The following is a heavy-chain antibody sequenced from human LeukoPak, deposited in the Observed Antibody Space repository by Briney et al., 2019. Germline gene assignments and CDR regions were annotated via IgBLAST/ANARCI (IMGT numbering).Heavy chain of an antibody. D-gene: IGHD6-19*01. V-gene: IGHV4-4*07. J-gene: IGHJ3*02. CDR1: GGSISSYY. CDR3: ARGISSGWYGAFDI. CDR2: IYTSGST. Sequence: SETLSLTCTVSGGSISSYYWSWIRQPAGKGLEWIGRIYTSGSTNYNPSLKSRVTMSVYTSKNQFSLKLSSVTAADTAVYYCARGISSGWYGAFDIWGQGTMVTVSS.